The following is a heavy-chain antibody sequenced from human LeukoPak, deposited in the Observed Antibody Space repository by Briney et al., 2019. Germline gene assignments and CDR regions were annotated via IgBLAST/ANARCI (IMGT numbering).Heavy chain of an antibody. D-gene: IGHD4-17*01. Sequence: GRSLRLSCAASGFTFDDYAMHWVRQAPGKGLEWVSGISWNRNTVGYADSVRGRFTIFRDDDKNSLYLQMNSLRAEDTALYYCAKDADDSGDYVGIDYWGQGTLVTVSS. CDR2: ISWNRNTV. CDR3: AKDADDSGDYVGIDY. CDR1: GFTFDDYA. J-gene: IGHJ4*02. V-gene: IGHV3-9*01.